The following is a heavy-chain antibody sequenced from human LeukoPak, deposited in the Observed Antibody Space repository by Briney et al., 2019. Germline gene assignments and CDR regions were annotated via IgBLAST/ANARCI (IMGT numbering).Heavy chain of an antibody. CDR1: GYTFTGYY. Sequence: ASVKVSCKASGYTFTGYYMHWVRQAPGQGLEWMGWISAYNGNTNYAQKLQGRVTMTTDTSTSTAYMELRSLRSDDTAVYYCARVLTYYDFWSGYYPDYWGQGTLVTVSS. J-gene: IGHJ4*02. CDR3: ARVLTYYDFWSGYYPDY. D-gene: IGHD3-3*01. CDR2: ISAYNGNT. V-gene: IGHV1-18*04.